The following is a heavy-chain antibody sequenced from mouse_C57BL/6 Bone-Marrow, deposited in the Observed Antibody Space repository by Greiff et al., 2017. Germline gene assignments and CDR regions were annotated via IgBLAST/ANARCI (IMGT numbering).Heavy chain of an antibody. CDR2: IHPNSGST. V-gene: IGHV1-64*01. CDR3: ARTGIYYGNFWFAY. D-gene: IGHD2-1*01. J-gene: IGHJ3*01. CDR1: GYTFTSYW. Sequence: QVQLQQPGAELVKPGASVKLSCTASGYTFTSYWMHWVKQRPGQGLEWIGMIHPNSGSTNYNEKFKSKATLTVDKSSSTAYMQLSSLTSEDSAVYYCARTGIYYGNFWFAYWGQGTLVTVSA.